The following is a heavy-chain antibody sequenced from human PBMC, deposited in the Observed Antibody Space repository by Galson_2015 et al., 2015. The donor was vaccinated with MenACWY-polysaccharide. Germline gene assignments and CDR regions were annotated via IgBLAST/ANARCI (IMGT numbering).Heavy chain of an antibody. V-gene: IGHV4-39*07. D-gene: IGHD3-22*01. J-gene: IGHJ3*02. CDR3: ARAEEGGDYYDSSGYWVAFDI. CDR2: IYYSGST. Sequence: IRQPPGKGLEWIGSIYYSGSTYYNPSLKSRVTISVDTSKNQFSLKLSSVTAADTAVYYCARAEEGGDYYDSSGYWVAFDIWGQGTMVTVSS.